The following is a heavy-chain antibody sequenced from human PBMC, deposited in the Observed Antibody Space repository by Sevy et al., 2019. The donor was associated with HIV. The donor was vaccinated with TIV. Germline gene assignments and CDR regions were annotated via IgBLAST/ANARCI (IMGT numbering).Heavy chain of an antibody. CDR1: GFTFNTYS. Sequence: GGSLRLSCAASGFTFNTYSLIWVRQTPGKGLDCLSFIGTAAGVTYYADSGKGRFTISRDNAKNSLYLQMNSLRDEDTAVYYCARCPGHYSIDYWGQGTLVTVSS. CDR2: IGTAAGVT. J-gene: IGHJ4*02. V-gene: IGHV3-48*02. D-gene: IGHD2-21*01. CDR3: ARCPGHYSIDY.